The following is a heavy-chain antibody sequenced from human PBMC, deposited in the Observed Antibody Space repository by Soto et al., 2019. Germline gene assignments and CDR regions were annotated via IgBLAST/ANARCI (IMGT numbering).Heavy chain of an antibody. J-gene: IGHJ5*02. CDR3: ARDPMNDYGDYVPGPQGWFDP. CDR2: ISAYNGNT. V-gene: IGHV1-18*04. CDR1: GYTFTSYG. D-gene: IGHD4-17*01. Sequence: QVQLVQSGAEVKKPGASVKVSCKASGYTFTSYGISWVRQAPGQGLEWMGWISAYNGNTNYAQKLQGRVTMTTDTSTSTAYMELRSLRSDDTAVYYCARDPMNDYGDYVPGPQGWFDPWGQGTLVTVSS.